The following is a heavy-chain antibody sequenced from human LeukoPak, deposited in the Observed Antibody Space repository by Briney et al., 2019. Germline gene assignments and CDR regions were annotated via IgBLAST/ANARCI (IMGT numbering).Heavy chain of an antibody. CDR1: GYSISSGYY. Sequence: SETLSLTCAVSGYSISSGYYWGWIRQPPGKGLEWIGSFYHSGSPYYNPSLKSRVTISVDTSKNQFSLKLSSVTAADTAVYYCARGRNSEYSSSSYWGQGTLVTASS. CDR2: FYHSGSP. CDR3: ARGRNSEYSSSSY. D-gene: IGHD6-6*01. J-gene: IGHJ4*02. V-gene: IGHV4-38-2*01.